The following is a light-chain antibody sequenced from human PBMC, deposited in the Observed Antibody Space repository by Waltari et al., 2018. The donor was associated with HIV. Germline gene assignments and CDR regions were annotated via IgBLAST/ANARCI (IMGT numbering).Light chain of an antibody. J-gene: IGLJ1*01. CDR3: SSYTSSSTRV. CDR2: DVS. Sequence: QSALTQPASVSGSPGQSITISCPGTSSDVGGYNYVSWYQQHPGNAPKLMIYDVSNRPSGVSNRFSGSKSGNTASLTISGLQAEDEADYYCSSYTSSSTRVFGTGTKVTVL. V-gene: IGLV2-14*01. CDR1: SSDVGGYNY.